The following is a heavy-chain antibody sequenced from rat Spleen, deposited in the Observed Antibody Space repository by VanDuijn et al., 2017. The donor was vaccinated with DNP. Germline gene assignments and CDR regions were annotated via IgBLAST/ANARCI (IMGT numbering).Heavy chain of an antibody. Sequence: EVQLVESGGGLVQPGRSLRLSCVASGFSFRDYDMAWVRQAPTKGLEWVASIGYQGSGIYYGDSVKGRFTISRDKAKNTLYLQMDSLRSEDTATYYCTTGVYGGYEDWFAYWGHGTLVTVSS. J-gene: IGHJ3*01. D-gene: IGHD1-11*01. CDR3: TTGVYGGYEDWFAY. CDR2: IGYQGSGI. CDR1: GFSFRDYD. V-gene: IGHV5-20*01.